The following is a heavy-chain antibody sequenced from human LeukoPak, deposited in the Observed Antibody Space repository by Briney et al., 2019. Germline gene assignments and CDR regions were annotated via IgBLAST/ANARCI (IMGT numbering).Heavy chain of an antibody. V-gene: IGHV4-59*01. CDR3: ARVPYTASDY. CDR1: GGSISSYY. J-gene: IGHJ4*02. CDR2: IYYSGVT. Sequence: SETLSLTCTVSGGSISSYYWSWIRQPPGKGLEWIGYIYYSGVTNYNPSLKSRVTISVDTSKNQFSLKLSSVTAADTAVYYCARVPYTASDYWGQGTLVTVSS. D-gene: IGHD5-18*01.